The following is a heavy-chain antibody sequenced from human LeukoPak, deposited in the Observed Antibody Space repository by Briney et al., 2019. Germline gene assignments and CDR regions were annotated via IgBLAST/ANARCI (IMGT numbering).Heavy chain of an antibody. CDR3: ARDHGSSSWHYDY. V-gene: IGHV3-33*01. Sequence: QPGGSLRLSCAASGFTFSSYGMHWVRQAPGKGLEWVAVIWYDGSNKYYADSVKGRFTISRDNSKNTLHLQMNSLRAEDTAVYYCARDHGSSSWHYDYWGQGTLVTVSS. D-gene: IGHD6-13*01. CDR1: GFTFSSYG. CDR2: IWYDGSNK. J-gene: IGHJ4*02.